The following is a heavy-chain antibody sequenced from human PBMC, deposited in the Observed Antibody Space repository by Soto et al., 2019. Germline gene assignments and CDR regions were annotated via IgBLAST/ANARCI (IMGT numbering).Heavy chain of an antibody. CDR1: GGSISSSYYY. Sequence: SETLSLTCTVSGGSISSSYYYWSWIRQPPGKGLEWIGYIYYSGSTYYNPSLKSRLTISVDTSKNQFSLKLNSVTAADTAVYYCARENSGYDPTGSFDCWGQGTLVTVSS. CDR3: ARENSGYDPTGSFDC. J-gene: IGHJ4*02. CDR2: IYYSGST. V-gene: IGHV4-30-4*01. D-gene: IGHD5-12*01.